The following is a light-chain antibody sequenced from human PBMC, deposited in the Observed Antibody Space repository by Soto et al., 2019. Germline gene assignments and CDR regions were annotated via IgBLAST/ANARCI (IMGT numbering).Light chain of an antibody. CDR2: LNSDGSH. Sequence: QPVLTQSPSASASLGASVKLTCTLSSGHSSYAIAWHQQQPEKGPRYLMKLNSDGSHSKGDGLPDRFSGSSSGAERYLTISSLQSEDEADYYCQTWVTGIYVFGTGTKVTVL. CDR3: QTWVTGIYV. V-gene: IGLV4-69*01. J-gene: IGLJ1*01. CDR1: SGHSSYA.